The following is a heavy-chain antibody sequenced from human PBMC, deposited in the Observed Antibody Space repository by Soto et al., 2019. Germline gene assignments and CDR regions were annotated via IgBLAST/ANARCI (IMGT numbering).Heavy chain of an antibody. D-gene: IGHD5-18*01. J-gene: IGHJ6*01. V-gene: IGHV6-1*01. CDR2: TYYRPKWHN. Sequence: PSQTLSLTSAISGDSVSSNSAAWNWIRQSPSRGLEWLGRTYYRPKWHNDYAVSVKSRITIKQDTSKNQFSLQVNSVTHEDTAVYFCSRHRSEMGTGYGMEVWGQGTTVTVSS. CDR1: GDSVSSNSAA. CDR3: SRHRSEMGTGYGMEV.